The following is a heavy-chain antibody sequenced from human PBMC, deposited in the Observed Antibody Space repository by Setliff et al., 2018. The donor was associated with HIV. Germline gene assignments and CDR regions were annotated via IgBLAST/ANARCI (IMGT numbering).Heavy chain of an antibody. V-gene: IGHV4-39*01. CDR2: IYYSGST. Sequence: PSETLSLTCTVSGDSTSSSSSYWGWIRQPPGKGLEWIGSIYYSGSTYYNPSLKSRVTISVDTSKNQFSLKLNSATAADTAVYYCARTRGYTYGYIDSWAQGTLVTVSS. J-gene: IGHJ4*02. D-gene: IGHD5-18*01. CDR1: GDSTSSSSSY. CDR3: ARTRGYTYGYIDS.